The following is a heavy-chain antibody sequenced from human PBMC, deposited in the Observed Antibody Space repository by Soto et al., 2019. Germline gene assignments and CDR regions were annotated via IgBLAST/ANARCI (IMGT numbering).Heavy chain of an antibody. CDR1: GGSFNSFY. J-gene: IGHJ4*02. Sequence: QVQLQQWGAGLLKPSGTLSLTCAVYGGSFNSFYWSWTRQAPGKGLEWIGEINHSGRTNYNPSLKSRVTILVDPSKNQFSLNLTSVTAADTAVYYCAREYSSSYYFDYWGQGTLVTVSS. CDR3: AREYSSSYYFDY. D-gene: IGHD6-6*01. V-gene: IGHV4-34*02. CDR2: INHSGRT.